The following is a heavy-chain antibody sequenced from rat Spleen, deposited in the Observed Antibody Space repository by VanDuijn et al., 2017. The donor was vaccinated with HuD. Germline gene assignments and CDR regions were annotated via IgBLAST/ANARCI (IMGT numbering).Heavy chain of an antibody. V-gene: IGHV5-27*01. Sequence: EVQLVESGGGLVQPGRSLKLSCAASGFIFSNYYMAWVRQAPTKGLEWVAYISAGGEDTSYRYYVKGRFTISRDNAQSSLYLQMDSLRSEYTATYYCTMVLYWGQGVMVTVSS. J-gene: IGHJ2*01. CDR2: ISAGGEDT. CDR3: TMVLY. CDR1: GFIFSNYY.